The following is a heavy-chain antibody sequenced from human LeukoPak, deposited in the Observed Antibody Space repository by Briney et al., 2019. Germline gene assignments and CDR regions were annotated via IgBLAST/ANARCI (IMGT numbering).Heavy chain of an antibody. CDR1: GGSISSGGYS. CDR2: IYHSGST. D-gene: IGHD3-10*01. V-gene: IGHV4-30-2*01. CDR3: ARAYYYGSGSYYGMDV. J-gene: IGHJ6*02. Sequence: SQTLSLTCAVSGGSISSGGYSWSWIRQAPGKGLEWIGYIYHSGSTYYNPSLKSRVTISVDRSKNQFSLKLSSVTAADTAVYYCARAYYYGSGSYYGMDVWGQGTTVTVSS.